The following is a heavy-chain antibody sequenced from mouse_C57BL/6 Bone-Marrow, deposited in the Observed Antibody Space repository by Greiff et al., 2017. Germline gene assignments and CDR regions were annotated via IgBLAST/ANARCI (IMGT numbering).Heavy chain of an antibody. Sequence: LVESGAELVKPGASVKISCKASGYAFSSYWMNWVKQRPGKGLEWIGQIYPGDGDTNYNGKFKGKATLTADKSSSTAYMQLSSLTSEDSAVYFCARFPLYYYGSSYGYYAMDYWGQGTSVTVSS. J-gene: IGHJ4*01. V-gene: IGHV1-80*01. CDR3: ARFPLYYYGSSYGYYAMDY. D-gene: IGHD1-1*01. CDR1: GYAFSSYW. CDR2: IYPGDGDT.